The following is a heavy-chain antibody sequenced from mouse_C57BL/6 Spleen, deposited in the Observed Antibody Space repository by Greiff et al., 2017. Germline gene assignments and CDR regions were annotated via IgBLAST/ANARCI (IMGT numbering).Heavy chain of an antibody. CDR1: GFSLTSYG. J-gene: IGHJ3*01. CDR2: IWGDGST. CDR3: AKATSYSKGAWFAY. V-gene: IGHV2-3*01. D-gene: IGHD2-5*01. Sequence: VMLVESGPGLVAPSQSLSITCTVSGFSLTSYGVSWVRQPPGKGLEWLGVIWGDGSTNYHSALISRLSISKDISKVQVFLKLNILQTDDTATYYCAKATSYSKGAWFAYGCQGTLVTVSA.